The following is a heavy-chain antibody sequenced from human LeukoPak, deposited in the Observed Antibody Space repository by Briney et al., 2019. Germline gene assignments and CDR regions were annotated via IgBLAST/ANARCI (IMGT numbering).Heavy chain of an antibody. CDR2: IYSGGST. CDR1: GFTLSNYW. D-gene: IGHD3-22*01. V-gene: IGHV3-53*01. CDR3: ARDGDYYHAFDI. Sequence: PGGSLRLSCAASGFTLSNYWMSWVRQAPGKGLEWVSVIYSGGSTYYADSVKGRFTISRDNSKNTLYLQMNSLRAEDTAVYYCARDGDYYHAFDIWGQGTMVTVSP. J-gene: IGHJ3*02.